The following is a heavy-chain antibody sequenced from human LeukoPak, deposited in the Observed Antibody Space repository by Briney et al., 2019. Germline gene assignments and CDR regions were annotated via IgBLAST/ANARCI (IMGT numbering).Heavy chain of an antibody. CDR3: ARGHRDLFYGMDV. D-gene: IGHD3-10*01. J-gene: IGHJ6*02. CDR2: IGTAGDT. CDR1: GFTFSSYD. V-gene: IGHV3-13*01. Sequence: GGSLRLSCAASGFTFSSYDMHWVRQATGKGLEWVSAIGTAGDTYYPGSVKGRFTISRDNAKNSLYLQMNSLRAEDTAVYYCARGHRDLFYGMDVWGQGTTVTVSS.